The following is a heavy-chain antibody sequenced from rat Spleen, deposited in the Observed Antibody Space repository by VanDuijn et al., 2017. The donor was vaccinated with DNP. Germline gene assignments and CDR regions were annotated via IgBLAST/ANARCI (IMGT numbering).Heavy chain of an antibody. CDR2: IWSGGGT. V-gene: IGHV2-15*01. J-gene: IGHJ2*01. D-gene: IGHD1-11*01. CDR1: GFSLTNSH. CDR3: TRDLNYGGYFDY. Sequence: QVQLKESGPGLVQPSQTLSLTCTVSGFSLTNSHVHWVRHPPGKGLEWIGAIWSGGGTDYNSGLKSRLSISRDTSKSQVFLKMNSLQTEDTALYYCTRDLNYGGYFDYWGQGVMVTVSS.